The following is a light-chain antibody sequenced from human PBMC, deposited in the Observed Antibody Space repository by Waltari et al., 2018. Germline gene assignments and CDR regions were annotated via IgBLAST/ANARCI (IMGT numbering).Light chain of an antibody. J-gene: IGLJ3*02. Sequence: QLVLTQSPSASASLGASVTLTCTLSSGHSNNVIAWHQQRPGKGPRYLMKVNSDGSHNKGDEIPDRFSGSSSGAERYLTISSLQSEDEADYFCQTGGHGTWVFGGGTKLTVL. V-gene: IGLV4-69*01. CDR2: VNSDGSH. CDR1: SGHSNNV. CDR3: QTGGHGTWV.